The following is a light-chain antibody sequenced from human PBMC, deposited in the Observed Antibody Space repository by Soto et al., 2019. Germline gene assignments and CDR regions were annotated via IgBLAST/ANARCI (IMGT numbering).Light chain of an antibody. CDR2: GAS. V-gene: IGKV3-20*01. CDR1: QSVSSSY. CDR3: QQYGSSPAIT. Sequence: EIVLTQSPGTLSLSPGERATISCRASQSVSSSYLAWYQQQPGQAPRLLIYGASSRATGIPDRFSGSGSGTDFTLTISRLEPEDFAVYYCQQYGSSPAITFGQGTRLEIK. J-gene: IGKJ5*01.